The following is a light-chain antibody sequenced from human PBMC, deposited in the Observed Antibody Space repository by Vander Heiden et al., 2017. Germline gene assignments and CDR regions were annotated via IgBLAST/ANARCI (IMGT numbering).Light chain of an antibody. Sequence: EILMTQSPATLSVSPGERVTLSCRASQSVSSNLAWYQQKPGQAPRALIYGASTRATGIPARFSGSGSGTEFTLTISSLQSEDFAVYYCQQDNKWPPWTFGQGTKVEIK. V-gene: IGKV3-15*01. J-gene: IGKJ1*01. CDR2: GAS. CDR1: QSVSSN. CDR3: QQDNKWPPWT.